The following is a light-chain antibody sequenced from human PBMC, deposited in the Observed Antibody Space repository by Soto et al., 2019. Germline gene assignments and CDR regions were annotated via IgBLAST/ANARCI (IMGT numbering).Light chain of an antibody. J-gene: IGLJ2*01. CDR2: EVS. Sequence: QSALTQPASVSGSPGQSITISCTGTNNDVGAYTYVSWYQQHPGKAPRLIIYEVSERPSGVSNRFSGSKSGNTASLVISGLQAEDEADYYCSSYRTGSGVFGGGTKLTVL. CDR3: SSYRTGSGV. CDR1: NNDVGAYTY. V-gene: IGLV2-14*01.